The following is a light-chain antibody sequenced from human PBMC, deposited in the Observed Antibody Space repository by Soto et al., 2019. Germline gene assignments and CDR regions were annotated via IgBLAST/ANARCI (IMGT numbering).Light chain of an antibody. V-gene: IGKV1-12*01. CDR3: QQANSFTFT. CDR1: QGSNSW. J-gene: IGKJ5*01. CDR2: AAS. Sequence: DIQMTQSPSSVSASVGDRVTITCRASQGSNSWLAWYQQKPGKVPKLPLYAASSLQSELPSRFSGSGSGTDMPLTITSLQPEDFATYYCQQANSFTFTFGQGTRLEIK.